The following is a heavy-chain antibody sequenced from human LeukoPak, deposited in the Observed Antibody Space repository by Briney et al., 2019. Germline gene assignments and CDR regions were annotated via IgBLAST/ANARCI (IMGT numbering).Heavy chain of an antibody. D-gene: IGHD6-13*01. V-gene: IGHV1-18*01. J-gene: IGHJ6*03. Sequence: ASVKVSCKASGYTFTSYGISWVRQAPGQGLEWMGWISAYNGNTNYAQKLQGRVTMTTDTSTSTAYMELRSLRSDDTAVYYCARGGSSWYLGHYYYYMDVWGKGTTVTISS. CDR3: ARGGSSWYLGHYYYYMDV. CDR1: GYTFTSYG. CDR2: ISAYNGNT.